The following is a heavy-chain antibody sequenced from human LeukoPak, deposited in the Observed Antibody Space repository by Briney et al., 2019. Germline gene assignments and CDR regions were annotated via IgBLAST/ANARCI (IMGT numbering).Heavy chain of an antibody. CDR2: IANDGDNL. CDR3: ARDSTGRPGAAAFGMDV. V-gene: IGHV3-30*03. CDR1: GFTFTAHG. D-gene: IGHD6-13*01. J-gene: IGHJ6*02. Sequence: PGGSLRLSCAASGFTFTAHGMHWVRQAPGKGLEWVALIANDGDNLHYADSVKGRFTISRDNSKNTLYLQMNSLRAEDTAVYYCARDSTGRPGAAAFGMDVWGQGTTVTVSS.